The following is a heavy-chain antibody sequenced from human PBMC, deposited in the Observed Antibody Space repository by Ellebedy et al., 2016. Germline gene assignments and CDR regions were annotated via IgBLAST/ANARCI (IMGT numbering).Heavy chain of an antibody. V-gene: IGHV3-49*03. CDR2: IRRKDYGGTT. J-gene: IGHJ3*01. Sequence: GGSLRLXXTASGLTLGDFAINWFRQAPGKGLEWVGFIRRKDYGGTTECAASVTGRFTISRDDSKSIAYLQMNSLKIEDTGVYYCTRDNWPEIVGDAFDVWGQGTTVTVSS. CDR1: GLTLGDFA. CDR3: TRDNWPEIVGDAFDV. D-gene: IGHD1-20*01.